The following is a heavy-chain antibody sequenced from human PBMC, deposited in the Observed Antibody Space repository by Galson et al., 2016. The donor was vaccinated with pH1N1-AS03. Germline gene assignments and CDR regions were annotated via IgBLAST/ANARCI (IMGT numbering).Heavy chain of an antibody. D-gene: IGHD3-22*01. CDR2: IHPIFGTP. V-gene: IGHV1-69*13. Sequence: SVKVSCKASGGTFSNYAISWMRQAPGQGLEWMGGIHPIFGTPSYAQKFRGRLTITADHSTNAAYMELTSLTSEDTAIYYCARDRHYDISGRFYYESEHWGQGTLVIVSS. CDR3: ARDRHYDISGRFYYESEH. J-gene: IGHJ4*02. CDR1: GGTFSNYA.